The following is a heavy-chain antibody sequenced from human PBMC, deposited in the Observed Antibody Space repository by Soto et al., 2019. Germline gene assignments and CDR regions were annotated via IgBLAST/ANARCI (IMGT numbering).Heavy chain of an antibody. J-gene: IGHJ4*01. Sequence: EVQLVDSGGDLVQPGGSLRLSCATSGLTFTKFWMSWVRQAPGKGLESVAHISPYGSNSFYVESVKGRFTISREKGKNALYMQMNSLIVEETAVYYCARGHLWLGYWGHGTLVTVSS. V-gene: IGHV3-7*01. CDR2: ISPYGSNS. CDR3: ARGHLWLGY. D-gene: IGHD6-19*01. CDR1: GLTFTKFW.